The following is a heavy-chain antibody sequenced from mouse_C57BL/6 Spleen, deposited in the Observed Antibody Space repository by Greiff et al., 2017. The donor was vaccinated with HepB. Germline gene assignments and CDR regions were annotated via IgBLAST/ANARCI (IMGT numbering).Heavy chain of an antibody. CDR3: ARSTLFSTGFAY. D-gene: IGHD2-1*01. Sequence: VQLKQSGPVLVKPGASVKMSCKASGYTFTDYYMNWVKQSHGKSLEWIGVINPYNGGTSYNQKFKGKATLTVDKSSSTAYMELNSLTSEDSAVYYCARSTLFSTGFAYWGQGTLVTVSA. CDR2: INPYNGGT. V-gene: IGHV1-19*01. J-gene: IGHJ3*01. CDR1: GYTFTDYY.